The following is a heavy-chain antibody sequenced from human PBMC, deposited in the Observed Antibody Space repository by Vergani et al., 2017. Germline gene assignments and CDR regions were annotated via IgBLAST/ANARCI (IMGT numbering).Heavy chain of an antibody. CDR1: GGSFTSYH. CDR3: ARVNTETNGHLYYYYYIDV. V-gene: IGHV4-34*01. CDR2: IDHTGRP. Sequence: QVQLQQWGGGLLKPSETLSLTCVVNGGSFTSYHWTWIRQSPGEGLEWVGDIDHTGRPDYNPSLKSRLTMSVDKSQNQFSLTHNSVTATDTAIYFCARVNTETNGHLYYYYYIDVWGQGTAVTVS. D-gene: IGHD4-11*01. J-gene: IGHJ6*03.